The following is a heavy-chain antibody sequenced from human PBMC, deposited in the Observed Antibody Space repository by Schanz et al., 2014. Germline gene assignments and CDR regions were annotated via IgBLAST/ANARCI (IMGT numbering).Heavy chain of an antibody. V-gene: IGHV3-23*01. Sequence: DVHLLESGGGLVQPGGFLRLSCAASGFGFSSYSMNWVRQAPGKGLEWVSAISASGGSTYYADSVKGRFTISRDNSKNTLYLQINSLRAEDTAVYYCAKGRFGELSAFDIWGQGTMXTVSS. J-gene: IGHJ3*02. CDR1: GFGFSSYS. CDR3: AKGRFGELSAFDI. D-gene: IGHD3-10*01. CDR2: ISASGGST.